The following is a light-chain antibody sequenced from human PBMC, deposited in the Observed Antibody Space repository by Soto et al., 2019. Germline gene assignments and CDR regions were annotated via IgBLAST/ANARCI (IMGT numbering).Light chain of an antibody. CDR1: RSNIGNYH. J-gene: IGLJ2*01. CDR2: DNN. CDR3: ETWDNSLSAVV. Sequence: QSVLTQPPSVSAAPGQTVTISCSGSRSNIGNYHVSWYLQFPATAPKLLIYDNNKRPSGIPDRFSGSKSGTSATLVITGLQTGDEADYYCETWDNSLSAVVFGGGTKLTVL. V-gene: IGLV1-51*01.